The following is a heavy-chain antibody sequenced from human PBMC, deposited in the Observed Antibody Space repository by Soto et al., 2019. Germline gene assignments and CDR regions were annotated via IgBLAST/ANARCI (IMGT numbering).Heavy chain of an antibody. Sequence: SETLSLTCDVSGVSITSHYWNWIRQSPGMGLEWIGSTYFRGSASYNPSLKSRVTISLDTSKDQLSLTLSAVTAADSAVYYCARDLRSRGWFDPWGPGILVTVSS. CDR1: GVSITSHY. J-gene: IGHJ5*02. V-gene: IGHV4-59*11. CDR3: ARDLRSRGWFDP. CDR2: TYFRGSA.